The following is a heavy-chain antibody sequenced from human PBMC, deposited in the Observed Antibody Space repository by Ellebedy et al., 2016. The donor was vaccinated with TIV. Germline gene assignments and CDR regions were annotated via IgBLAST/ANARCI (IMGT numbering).Heavy chain of an antibody. CDR1: GFSMSVYA. CDR2: ISDSGSRT. Sequence: PGGSLRLSCTASGFSMSVYAMTWVRQAPGKGLEWVSSISDSGSRTDYADSVQGRFTISRDNAKNSLYLQMNSLRAEDTAVYYCASPSGAMAWGQGTLVTVSS. CDR3: ASPSGAMA. D-gene: IGHD5-24*01. V-gene: IGHV3-23*01. J-gene: IGHJ5*02.